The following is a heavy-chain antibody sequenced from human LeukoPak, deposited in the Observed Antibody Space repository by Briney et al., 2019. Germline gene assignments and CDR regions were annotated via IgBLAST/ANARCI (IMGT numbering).Heavy chain of an antibody. D-gene: IGHD3-3*01. Sequence: SETLSLTCTVSGGSISNTSYYWGWIRQPPGKGLEWIGSIYYSGSTYYDPSLKSRVTISVNTSKNQFSLKLTSVTAAGTAVYYCASNIVTIFGVVIGNWFDPWGQGTLVTVSS. J-gene: IGHJ5*02. CDR2: IYYSGST. CDR3: ASNIVTIFGVVIGNWFDP. V-gene: IGHV4-39*01. CDR1: GGSISNTSYY.